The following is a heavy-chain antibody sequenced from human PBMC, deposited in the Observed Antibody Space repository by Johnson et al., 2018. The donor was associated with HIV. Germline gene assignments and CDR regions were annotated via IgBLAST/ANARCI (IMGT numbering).Heavy chain of an antibody. CDR2: ISYDGSNK. Sequence: VQLMESGGGLVQPGGSLRLSCAASGFLFSRYAMHWVRQAPGKGLEWVAVISYDGSNKHYVDSVKGRFTISRDNSKNTLYLQMSSLRAEDTAVYYCAKVPPDAFDIWGQGTMVTVSS. J-gene: IGHJ3*02. CDR3: AKVPPDAFDI. CDR1: GFLFSRYA. V-gene: IGHV3-30-3*01.